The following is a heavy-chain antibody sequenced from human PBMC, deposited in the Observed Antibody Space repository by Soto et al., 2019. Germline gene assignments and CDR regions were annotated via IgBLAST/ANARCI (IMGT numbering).Heavy chain of an antibody. J-gene: IGHJ4*02. Sequence: QVQLVQSGAEVKKPGSSVKVSCKASGGTFSSYTISWVRQAPGQGLEWMGRIIPILGIANYAQKFQGRVTMTADKPTSTAYMDLSSLSSEDRAVYYCARGFGRTTPLACWGQVTLVTVSS. D-gene: IGHD3-10*01. V-gene: IGHV1-69*02. CDR1: GGTFSSYT. CDR3: ARGFGRTTPLAC. CDR2: IIPILGIA.